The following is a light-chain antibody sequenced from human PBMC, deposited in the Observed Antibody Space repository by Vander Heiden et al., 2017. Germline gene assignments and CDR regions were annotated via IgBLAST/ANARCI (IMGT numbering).Light chain of an antibody. Sequence: QSLLTQPPSVSSAPGQKATISCPGSGSNIGNNYVSWYQHHPGTAPKLLIYDNDKRPSGIPDRFSGSKSGTSATLGITGLQIGDEADYYCATWDNSMSAGVFGGGTKLTVL. CDR3: ATWDNSMSAGV. CDR2: DND. V-gene: IGLV1-51*01. J-gene: IGLJ3*02. CDR1: GSNIGNNY.